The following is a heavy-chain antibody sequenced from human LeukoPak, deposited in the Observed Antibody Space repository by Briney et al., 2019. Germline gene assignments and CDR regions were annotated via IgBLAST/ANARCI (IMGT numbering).Heavy chain of an antibody. CDR1: GGSISSYY. J-gene: IGHJ6*03. V-gene: IGHV4-4*07. D-gene: IGHD2-2*02. CDR2: IYSSGRT. Sequence: SETLSLTCIVSGGSISSYYWSSIRQPAGKGLGWLGRIYSSGRTNYNASLKSRVTMSVDTSKNQFSLKLSSVTAADTAVYYCARGGGIPDPDYYYYYYMDVWGKGTTVTVSS. CDR3: ARGGGIPDPDYYYYYYMDV.